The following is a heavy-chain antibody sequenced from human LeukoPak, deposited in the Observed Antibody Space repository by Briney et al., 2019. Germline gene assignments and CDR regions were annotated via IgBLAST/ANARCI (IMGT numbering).Heavy chain of an antibody. CDR3: ARVVSYYDSSGYYPDY. D-gene: IGHD3-22*01. V-gene: IGHV1-18*01. Sequence: ASVKVSCKASGYTFTSYGISWVRQAPGQGLEWMGWISAYNGNTNYAQKLQGRVTMTTDTSTSTAYMELRSLRSDDTAVYYCARVVSYYDSSGYYPDYWGQGTLVTVSS. J-gene: IGHJ4*02. CDR1: GYTFTSYG. CDR2: ISAYNGNT.